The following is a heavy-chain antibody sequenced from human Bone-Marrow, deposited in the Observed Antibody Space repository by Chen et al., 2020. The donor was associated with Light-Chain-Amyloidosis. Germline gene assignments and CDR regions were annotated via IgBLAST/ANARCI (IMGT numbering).Heavy chain of an antibody. D-gene: IGHD3-22*01. CDR3: AKVKLSSGYMYYYYGMDV. V-gene: IGHV3-23*01. CDR1: GFTFSSYA. CDR2: ISGSGDST. Sequence: EVHLLESGGGLVQPGGSLRLSCAASGFTFSSYAMSWVRQAPGKGREWVSAISGSGDSTYYADSVKGRFTISRDNSKNTLYLQMNSLRAEDTAVYYCAKVKLSSGYMYYYYGMDVWGQGTTVTVSS. J-gene: IGHJ6*02.